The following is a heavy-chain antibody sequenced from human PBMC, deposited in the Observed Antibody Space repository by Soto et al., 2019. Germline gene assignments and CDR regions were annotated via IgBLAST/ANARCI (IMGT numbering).Heavy chain of an antibody. V-gene: IGHV4-59*01. CDR3: ARVALAVAGTEKTFDY. J-gene: IGHJ4*02. CDR2: IYYSGST. CDR1: GGSISSYY. D-gene: IGHD6-19*01. Sequence: SETLSLTCTVSGGSISSYYWSWIRQPPGKGLEWIGYIYYSGSTNYNPSLKSRVTISVDTSKNQFSLKLSSVTAADTAVYYCARVALAVAGTEKTFDYWGQGTLVTVSS.